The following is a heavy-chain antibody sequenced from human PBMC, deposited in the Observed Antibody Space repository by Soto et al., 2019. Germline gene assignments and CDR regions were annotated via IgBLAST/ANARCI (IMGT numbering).Heavy chain of an antibody. Sequence: QVQLVQSGAEVKKPGASVKVSCKASGVTFSSYAISWVRQAPGQGLEWMGGIIPIFGTANYAQKFKGRVTITADESTRTAYMELNSLRSEATAVYYCAAWRTLWFGEFAVDWYFDYWGQGTLVTVSS. J-gene: IGHJ4*02. CDR3: AAWRTLWFGEFAVDWYFDY. CDR1: GVTFSSYA. V-gene: IGHV1-69*01. CDR2: IIPIFGTA. D-gene: IGHD3-10*01.